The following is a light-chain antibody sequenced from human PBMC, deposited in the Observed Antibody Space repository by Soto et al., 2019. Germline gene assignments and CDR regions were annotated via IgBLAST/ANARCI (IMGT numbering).Light chain of an antibody. V-gene: IGKV3-20*01. CDR3: EQYGSSPRT. Sequence: EIVLTQSPGTLSLSPGERATLSCRASQSVSRSFLGWYQQKSGQAPRLVMFGASNRAPGIPDRFSGRVSGTDFILTISRLEPEDFAVYYCEQYGSSPRTFGQGTKVEI. CDR1: QSVSRSF. CDR2: GAS. J-gene: IGKJ1*01.